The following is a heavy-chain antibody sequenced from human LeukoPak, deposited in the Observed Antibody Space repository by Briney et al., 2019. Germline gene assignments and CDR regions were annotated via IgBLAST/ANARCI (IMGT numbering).Heavy chain of an antibody. CDR1: GFTFSSYA. J-gene: IGHJ4*02. CDR2: ISYDGSNK. CDR3: ARDKSSSTSCLSY. V-gene: IGHV3-30-3*01. D-gene: IGHD2-2*01. Sequence: GGSLRLSCAASGFTFSSYAMHWVRQAPGKGLEWVAVISYDGSNKYYADSVKGRFTISRDNSKNTLYLQMSSLRAEDTAVYYCARDKSSSTSCLSYWGQGTLVTVSS.